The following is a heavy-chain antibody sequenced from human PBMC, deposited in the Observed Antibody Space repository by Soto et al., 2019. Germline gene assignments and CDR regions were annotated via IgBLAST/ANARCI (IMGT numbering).Heavy chain of an antibody. Sequence: PGGSLRLSCAASGFTFSNAWMSWVRQAPGKGLEWVSAISGSGISTYYADSVKGRFTISRDNSKNTLYLQMNSLRAEDTAVYYCAKEGEHSSGWANFDYWGQGALVTVSS. CDR2: ISGSGIST. V-gene: IGHV3-23*01. CDR3: AKEGEHSSGWANFDY. CDR1: GFTFSNAW. J-gene: IGHJ4*02. D-gene: IGHD6-19*01.